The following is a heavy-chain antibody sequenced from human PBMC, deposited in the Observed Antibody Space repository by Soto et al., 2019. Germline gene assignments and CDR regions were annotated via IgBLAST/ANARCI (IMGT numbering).Heavy chain of an antibody. Sequence: QVQLVESGGGVVQPGRSLRLSCAASGFTFSSYAMHWVRQAPGKGLEWVSVISHDGNIQYFAASVKGRFTISRDSSKNTLYLQMNSLRPEDTAVYYCARENRRMDVWGQGTTVTVSS. V-gene: IGHV3-30-3*01. CDR3: ARENRRMDV. J-gene: IGHJ6*02. CDR2: ISHDGNIQ. CDR1: GFTFSSYA.